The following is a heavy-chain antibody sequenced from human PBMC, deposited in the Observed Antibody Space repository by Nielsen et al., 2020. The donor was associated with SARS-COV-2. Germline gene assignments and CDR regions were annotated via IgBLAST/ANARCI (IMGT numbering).Heavy chain of an antibody. CDR1: GFTFDDYA. CDR2: ISWNSVSI. J-gene: IGHJ2*01. D-gene: IGHD4-17*01. V-gene: IGHV3-9*01. Sequence: GGSLRLSCVGSGFTFDDYAMHWVRQAPGKGLEWVSGISWNSVSIDYADSVKGRFTISRDNAKSSLYLQMNSLRAEDTAFYYCAKVYGDYVRFFDVWGRGTLVTVSS. CDR3: AKVYGDYVRFFDV.